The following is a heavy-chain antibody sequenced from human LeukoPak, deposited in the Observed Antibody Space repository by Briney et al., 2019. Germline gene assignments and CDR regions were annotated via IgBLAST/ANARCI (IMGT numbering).Heavy chain of an antibody. CDR3: ARSRSGWYDY. CDR1: GGSFSGYY. D-gene: IGHD6-19*01. CDR2: INHSGST. Sequence: SETLSLTCAVYGGSFSGYYWSWIRQPPGKGLEWIGEINHSGSTNYNPSLKSRVTISVDTSKNQSSLKLSSVTAADTAVYYCARSRSGWYDYWGQGTLVTVSS. J-gene: IGHJ4*02. V-gene: IGHV4-34*01.